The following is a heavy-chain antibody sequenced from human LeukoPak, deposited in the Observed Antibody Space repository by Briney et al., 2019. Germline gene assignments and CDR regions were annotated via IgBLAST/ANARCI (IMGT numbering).Heavy chain of an antibody. D-gene: IGHD2/OR15-2a*01. CDR1: GFSFSGYW. V-gene: IGHV3-7*03. J-gene: IGHJ4*02. Sequence: GGSLRLSCAASGFSFSGYWMTWVRQAPGKGLEWVANIREDGSEKYYADFVKGRFTISRDNAKNSLDLQMNSLRAEDTAVYYCARRGSTDYWGQGTLVTVSS. CDR3: ARRGSTDY. CDR2: IREDGSEK.